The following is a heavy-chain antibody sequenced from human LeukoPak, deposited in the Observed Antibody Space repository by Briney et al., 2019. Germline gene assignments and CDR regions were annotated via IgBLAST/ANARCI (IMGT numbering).Heavy chain of an antibody. CDR1: GFTFSSYD. Sequence: GGSLRLSCAASGFTFSSYDMHWVRQATGKGLEWVSAIGTAGDTYYPGSVKGRFTISRENAKNSLYLQMNSLRAGDMAVYYCARARRNGDYYDYWGQGTLVTVSS. J-gene: IGHJ4*02. CDR2: IGTAGDT. D-gene: IGHD1-1*01. V-gene: IGHV3-13*01. CDR3: ARARRNGDYYDY.